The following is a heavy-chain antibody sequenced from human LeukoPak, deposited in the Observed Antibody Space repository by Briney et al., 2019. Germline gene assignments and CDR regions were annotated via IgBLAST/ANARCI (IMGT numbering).Heavy chain of an antibody. V-gene: IGHV1-46*01. CDR3: ARDDGYSSGWYRTYYFDY. J-gene: IGHJ4*02. Sequence: ASVKVSCKASGYTFTSYYMHWVRQAPGQGLEWMGIINPSGGSTSYAQKFQGRVTMTRDTSTSTVCMELSSLRSEDTAVYYCARDDGYSSGWYRTYYFDYWGQGTLVTVSS. CDR2: INPSGGST. CDR1: GYTFTSYY. D-gene: IGHD6-19*01.